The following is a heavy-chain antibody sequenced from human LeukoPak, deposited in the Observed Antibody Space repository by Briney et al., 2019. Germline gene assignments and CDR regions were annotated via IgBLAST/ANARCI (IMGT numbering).Heavy chain of an antibody. D-gene: IGHD3-10*01. CDR1: GGSISSSNW. CDR2: IYHSGST. Sequence: ASETLSLTCAVSGGSISSSNWWNWVRQPPGKGLEWIGQIYHSGSTNYNPSLKTRVTISVDKSKSQFSLNLTSVTAADTAVYYCARYYYGSGSAYFDYWGQGTLVTVSS. CDR3: ARYYYGSGSAYFDY. J-gene: IGHJ4*02. V-gene: IGHV4-4*02.